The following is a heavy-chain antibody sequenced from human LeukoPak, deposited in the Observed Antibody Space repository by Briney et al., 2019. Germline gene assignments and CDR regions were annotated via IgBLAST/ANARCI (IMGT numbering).Heavy chain of an antibody. CDR3: ARRRVGATADAFDI. D-gene: IGHD1-26*01. J-gene: IGHJ3*02. CDR1: SGSFSGYY. V-gene: IGHV4-34*01. CDR2: IYYSGST. Sequence: SETLSLTCAVYSGSFSGYYWSWIRQPPGKGLEWIGSIYYSGSTYYNPSLKSRVTISVDTSKNQFSLKLSSVTAADTAVYYCARRRVGATADAFDIWGQGTMVTVSS.